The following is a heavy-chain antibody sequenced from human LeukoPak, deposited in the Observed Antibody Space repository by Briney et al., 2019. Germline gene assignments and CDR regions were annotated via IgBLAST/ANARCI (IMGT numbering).Heavy chain of an antibody. CDR1: GFTFSSHA. CDR2: INGGGGRT. CDR3: VRGWQQLDY. D-gene: IGHD6-13*01. J-gene: IGHJ4*02. Sequence: GGSLRLSCVGSGFTFSSHAMSWVRQAPGKGLEWVSSINGGGGRTYYGDSVKGRFTISRDNSKNTLYLQMDGLRVEDTAIYYCVRGWQQLDYWGQGTLVTVSS. V-gene: IGHV3-23*01.